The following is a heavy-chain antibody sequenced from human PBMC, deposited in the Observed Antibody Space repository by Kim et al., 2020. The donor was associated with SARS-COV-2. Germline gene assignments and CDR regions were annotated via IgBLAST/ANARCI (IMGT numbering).Heavy chain of an antibody. CDR1: GYTLTELS. CDR2: FDPEDGET. D-gene: IGHD3-22*01. Sequence: ASLKVSCKVSGYTLTELSMHWVRQAPGKGLEWMGGFDPEDGETIYAQKFQGRVTMTEDTSTDKAYMDLSSLRSEDTAVYYCATGTPYYDSSGYHGWFDPWGQGTLVTVSS. CDR3: ATGTPYYDSSGYHGWFDP. V-gene: IGHV1-24*01. J-gene: IGHJ5*02.